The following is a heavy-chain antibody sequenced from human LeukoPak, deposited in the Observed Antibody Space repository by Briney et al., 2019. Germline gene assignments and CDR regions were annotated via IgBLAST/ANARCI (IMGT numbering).Heavy chain of an antibody. J-gene: IGHJ4*02. CDR2: INPNSGGT. CDR1: GYTFTGYY. D-gene: IGHD5-24*01. Sequence: ASVKVSCKASGYTFTGYYMHWVRQAPGQGLEWMGWINPNSGGTNYAQKFQGRVTMTRDTSISTAYMELSRLRSDDTAVYYCARVRGGYNFGYDYWGRGTLVTVSS. CDR3: ARVRGGYNFGYDY. V-gene: IGHV1-2*02.